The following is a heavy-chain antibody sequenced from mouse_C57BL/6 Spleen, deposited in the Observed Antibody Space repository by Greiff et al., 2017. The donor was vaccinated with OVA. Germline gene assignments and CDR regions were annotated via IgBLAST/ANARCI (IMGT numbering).Heavy chain of an antibody. Sequence: VQLKESGPGLVKPSQSLSLTCSVTGYSITSGYYWNWIRQFPGNKLEWMGYISYDGSNNYNPSLKNRISITRDTSKNQFFLKLNSVTTEDTATYYCARRGGGYDAWFAYWGQGTLVTVSA. CDR3: ARRGGGYDAWFAY. CDR1: GYSITSGYY. V-gene: IGHV3-6*01. D-gene: IGHD2-2*01. J-gene: IGHJ3*01. CDR2: ISYDGSN.